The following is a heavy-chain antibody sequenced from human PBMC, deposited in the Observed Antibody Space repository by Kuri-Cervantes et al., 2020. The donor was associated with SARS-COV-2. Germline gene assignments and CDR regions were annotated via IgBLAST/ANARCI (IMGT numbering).Heavy chain of an antibody. V-gene: IGHV4-34*01. CDR1: GGSFSGYY. J-gene: IGHJ4*02. Sequence: ESLKISCAVYGGSFSGYYWSWIRQPPGKGLEWIGEINHSGSTNYNPSLKSRVTISVDTSKNQFSLKLSSVTAADTAVYYCARAINRFSSGWLYYFDYWGQGTLVTVSS. D-gene: IGHD6-19*01. CDR3: ARAINRFSSGWLYYFDY. CDR2: INHSGST.